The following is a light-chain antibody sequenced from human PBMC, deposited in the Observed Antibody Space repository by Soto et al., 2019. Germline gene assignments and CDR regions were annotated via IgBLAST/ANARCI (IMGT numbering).Light chain of an antibody. CDR2: GAS. CDR3: QQYGSSPRT. V-gene: IGKV3-20*01. Sequence: EIVLTQSPGSLSLSPGERATLSCRASQSVSSSYLAWYHQKPGQAPRLLIYGASSRATGIPDRFSGSGSGTDFILTISRLEPEDFAVYYCQQYGSSPRTFDQGTKVEIK. CDR1: QSVSSSY. J-gene: IGKJ1*01.